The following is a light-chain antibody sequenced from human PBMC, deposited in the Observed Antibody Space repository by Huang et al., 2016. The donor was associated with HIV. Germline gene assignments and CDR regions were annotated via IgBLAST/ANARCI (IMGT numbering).Light chain of an antibody. CDR3: QQYNNWPPWT. Sequence: IVMTQSPVTLSVSPGERATLSCRATQNIDNNLAWYQQKPGQAPRLLIYGASTRATGIPARFSGSGSGTEFSLTISSLQSEDFALYYCQQYNNWPPWTFGQGTKVEIK. V-gene: IGKV3D-15*01. CDR2: GAS. CDR1: QNIDNN. J-gene: IGKJ1*01.